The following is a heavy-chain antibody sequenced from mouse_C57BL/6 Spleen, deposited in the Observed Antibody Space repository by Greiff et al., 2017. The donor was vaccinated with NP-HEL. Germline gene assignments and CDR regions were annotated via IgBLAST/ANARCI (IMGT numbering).Heavy chain of an antibody. CDR3: SRAYSNYGHWYFDV. J-gene: IGHJ1*03. D-gene: IGHD2-5*01. CDR2: ISYDGSN. V-gene: IGHV3-6*01. Sequence: EVKLEESGPGLVKPSQSLSLTCSVTGYSITSGYYWNWIRQFPGNKLEWLGYISYDGSNNYNPSLKNRISITRDTSKNQFFLQLNSVTTEDTATYYCSRAYSNYGHWYFDVWGTGATVTVSS. CDR1: GYSITSGYY.